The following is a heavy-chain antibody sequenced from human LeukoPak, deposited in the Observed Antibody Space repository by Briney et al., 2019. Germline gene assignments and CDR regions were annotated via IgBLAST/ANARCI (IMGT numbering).Heavy chain of an antibody. CDR3: ARENDYYDSSGYYYY. J-gene: IGHJ4*02. Sequence: PSETLSLTCTVSGGSISSSSYYWGWIRQPPGKGLEWIGSIYYSGSTYYNPSLKSRVTISVDTSKNQFSLKLSSVTAADTAVYYCARENDYYDSSGYYYYWGQGTLVTVSS. D-gene: IGHD3-22*01. V-gene: IGHV4-39*07. CDR1: GGSISSSSYY. CDR2: IYYSGST.